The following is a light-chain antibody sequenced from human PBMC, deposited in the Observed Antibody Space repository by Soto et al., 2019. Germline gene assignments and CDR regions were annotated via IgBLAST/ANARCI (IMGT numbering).Light chain of an antibody. CDR2: GAS. Sequence: EILMTQSPATLSVSPGERATLSCRASQSVSSNLAWYQQRPGQSPRLLIYGASTTATGFPARFSGSGSGTEFTLNISDLQSEDFAFYYCQQYEIWPRTFGQGTNLEIK. J-gene: IGKJ2*01. CDR1: QSVSSN. V-gene: IGKV3-15*01. CDR3: QQYEIWPRT.